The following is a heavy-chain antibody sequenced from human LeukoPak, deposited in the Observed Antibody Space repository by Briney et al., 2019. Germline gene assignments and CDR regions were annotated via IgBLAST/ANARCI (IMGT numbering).Heavy chain of an antibody. CDR2: IYYSGST. CDR3: ARAGTGYYSFLFDY. J-gene: IGHJ4*02. CDR1: GGSISSYY. Sequence: PSDTLSLTCTVAGGSISSYYCSWVRQPPGKGLEWIGYIYYSGSTNYNPSLKSRVTISVDTSKNQFSLKLSSVTAADTALYYCARAGTGYYSFLFDYWGQGTLVTVSS. V-gene: IGHV4-59*07. D-gene: IGHD3/OR15-3a*01.